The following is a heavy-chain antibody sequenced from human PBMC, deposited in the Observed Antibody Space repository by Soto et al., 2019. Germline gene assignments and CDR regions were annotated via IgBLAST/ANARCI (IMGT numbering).Heavy chain of an antibody. Sequence: EVQLVESGGGLVQPGGSLRLSCAASGFTFSSYWMSWVRQAPGKGLEWVANIKQDGSEKYYVDSVKGRFTISRDNAKNSLYLQMNRLRAEDTAVYYGARGLGIRGNWFDPWGQGTLVTVSS. CDR1: GFTFSSYW. D-gene: IGHD7-27*01. CDR2: IKQDGSEK. V-gene: IGHV3-7*01. J-gene: IGHJ5*02. CDR3: ARGLGIRGNWFDP.